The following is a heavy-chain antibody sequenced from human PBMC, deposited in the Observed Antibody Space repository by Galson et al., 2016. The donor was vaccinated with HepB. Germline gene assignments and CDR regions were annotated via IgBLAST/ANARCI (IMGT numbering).Heavy chain of an antibody. Sequence: QSGAEVKKPGESLKITCKASGYSFNSQWIGWVRQMPGKGLEWMGFIYPADSDTRYSPSFQGQVTFSVDKSSSTAYLQWSSLKTSDTAMYYCARRGTDYYDSSLYNDAFDIWGQGTMVTVSS. V-gene: IGHV5-51*01. CDR2: IYPADSDT. CDR1: GYSFNSQW. J-gene: IGHJ3*02. CDR3: ARRGTDYYDSSLYNDAFDI. D-gene: IGHD3-22*01.